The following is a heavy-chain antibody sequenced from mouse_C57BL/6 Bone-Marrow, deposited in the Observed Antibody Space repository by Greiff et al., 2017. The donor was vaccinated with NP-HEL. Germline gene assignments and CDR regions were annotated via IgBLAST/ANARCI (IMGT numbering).Heavy chain of an antibody. J-gene: IGHJ2*01. CDR1: GFNFKDDY. Sequence: VQLQQSGAELVRPGASVKLSCTASGFNFKDDYMHWVKQRPEQGLEWIGWIDPENGDTEYASKFQGKATITADTSSNTAYLQLSSLTSEDTAVYYCTPRPDDYWGQGTTLTVSS. V-gene: IGHV14-4*01. CDR2: IDPENGDT. CDR3: TPRPDDY.